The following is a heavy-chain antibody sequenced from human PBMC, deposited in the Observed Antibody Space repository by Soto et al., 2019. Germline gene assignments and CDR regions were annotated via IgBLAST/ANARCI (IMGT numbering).Heavy chain of an antibody. D-gene: IGHD6-19*01. CDR3: AKGGTVAGIRSNWFDP. CDR2: ISGSGVTT. Sequence: GGSLRLSCAASGFTFSSYAMSWVRQAPGKGLEWVSGISGSGVTTHYADSVKGRFTISRDNSKNTLCLQMNSLRAEDTAVYYCAKGGTVAGIRSNWFDPWGQGTLVTVSS. J-gene: IGHJ5*02. V-gene: IGHV3-23*01. CDR1: GFTFSSYA.